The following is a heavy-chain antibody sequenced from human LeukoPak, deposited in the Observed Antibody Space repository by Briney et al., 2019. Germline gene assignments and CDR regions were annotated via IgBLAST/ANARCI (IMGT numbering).Heavy chain of an antibody. CDR1: GGSISSSSYY. J-gene: IGHJ4*02. D-gene: IGHD3-10*01. CDR3: ASGGADMVRGVITIMDY. V-gene: IGHV4-39*01. Sequence: SETLSLTCTVSGGSISSSSYYWGWIRQPPGKGLEWIGSIYYSGSTYYNPSLKSRVTISVDTSKNQFSLKLSSVTAADTAVYYCASGGADMVRGVITIMDYWGQGTLVTVSS. CDR2: IYYSGST.